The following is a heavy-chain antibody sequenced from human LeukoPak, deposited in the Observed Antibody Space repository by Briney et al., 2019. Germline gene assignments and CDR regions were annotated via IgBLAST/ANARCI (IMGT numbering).Heavy chain of an antibody. J-gene: IGHJ3*01. CDR1: GFTFSSYS. Sequence: GGSLRLSCAVSGFTFSSYSKNWVRQAPGKGLKWVSSISTTSSYIFYADSVKGRFTISRDNAKNSLYLQMNSLRAEDTAIYYCARDTDRSSNPRGSAFDFWGQGTMVTVSS. CDR3: ARDTDRSSNPRGSAFDF. CDR2: ISTTSSYI. D-gene: IGHD4-11*01. V-gene: IGHV3-21*01.